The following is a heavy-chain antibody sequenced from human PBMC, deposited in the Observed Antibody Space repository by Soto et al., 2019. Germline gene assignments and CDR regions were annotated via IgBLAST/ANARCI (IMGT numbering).Heavy chain of an antibody. V-gene: IGHV3-11*01. CDR3: ARDEYISAY. Sequence: QVQLVESGGGLVKPGGSLRLSCAASGFTFSDFYMTWIRQAPGKGLEWIVYIGSGGSPIYYADSVKGRFTISWDNSKKSLYLQMNSLRADDTAMYFCARDEYISAYWGQGTLVTVSS. CDR2: IGSGGSPI. J-gene: IGHJ4*02. CDR1: GFTFSDFY. D-gene: IGHD6-19*01.